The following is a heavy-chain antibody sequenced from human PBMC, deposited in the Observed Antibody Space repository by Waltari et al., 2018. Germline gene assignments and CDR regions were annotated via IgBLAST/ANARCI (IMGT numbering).Heavy chain of an antibody. CDR1: GFTLRTIR. J-gene: IGHJ5*02. D-gene: IGHD6-19*01. V-gene: IGHV3-74*03. Sequence: EVQLVESGGGLVQPGGSLRVSCAASGFTLRTIRLHWVRQAPGKGLLWVSRINSDGRDTLYADSVKGRFTISRDNAKNTLYLQMNSLRAEDTAVYYCAAYSNGWADPWGQGTLVTVSS. CDR3: AAYSNGWADP. CDR2: INSDGRDT.